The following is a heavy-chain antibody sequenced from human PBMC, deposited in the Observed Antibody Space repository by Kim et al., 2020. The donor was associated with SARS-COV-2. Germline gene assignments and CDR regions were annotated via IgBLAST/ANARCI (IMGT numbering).Heavy chain of an antibody. J-gene: IGHJ1*01. V-gene: IGHV3-74*01. D-gene: IGHD3-22*01. CDR3: ARDGGAYETSGYRYFRH. Sequence: VKGRFTISRENARNTLYLQMNSLRSEDTAVYYCARDGGAYETSGYRYFRHWGQGTLVTVSS.